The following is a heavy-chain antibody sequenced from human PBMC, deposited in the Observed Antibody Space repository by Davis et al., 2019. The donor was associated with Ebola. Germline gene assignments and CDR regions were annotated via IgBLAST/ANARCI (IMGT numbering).Heavy chain of an antibody. J-gene: IGHJ4*02. CDR1: GYTFTSYA. D-gene: IGHD5-24*01. CDR3: ARVWLAGQVGYKPFDY. V-gene: IGHV1-3*04. Sequence: AASVKVSCKASGYTFTSYAMHWVRQAPGQRLEWMGWINTGNGNTKYSQKFQDRVTITRDTSANTAYMELSSLRSEDTAVYYCARVWLAGQVGYKPFDYWGQGTLVTVSS. CDR2: INTGNGNT.